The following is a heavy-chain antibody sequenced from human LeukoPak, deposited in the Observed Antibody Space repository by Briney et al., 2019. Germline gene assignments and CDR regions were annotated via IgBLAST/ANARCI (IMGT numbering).Heavy chain of an antibody. Sequence: PGRSPRLSCAASGFTFSSYGMHWVRQAPGKGLEWGAVISYDGGNKYYADSVKGRFTIPRDNSKNTLYLQMNSLRAEDTAVYYCAKERSFGIHRDYFDYWGQGTLVTVSS. J-gene: IGHJ4*02. CDR2: ISYDGGNK. CDR3: AKERSFGIHRDYFDY. CDR1: GFTFSSYG. V-gene: IGHV3-30*18. D-gene: IGHD5-18*01.